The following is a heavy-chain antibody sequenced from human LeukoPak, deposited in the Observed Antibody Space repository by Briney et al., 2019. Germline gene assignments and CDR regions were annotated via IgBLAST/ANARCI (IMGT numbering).Heavy chain of an antibody. V-gene: IGHV1-8*01. CDR2: MNPNSGST. CDR3: ARAHGGHDAFDI. CDR1: GYTFTNHD. Sequence: ASVKVSCKASGYTFTNHDLNWVRQATGQGLEWMGWMNPNSGSTGYAQKFQGRVIMTRDTSISTAYMELSRLRSDDTAVYYCARAHGGHDAFDIWGQGTMVTVSS. J-gene: IGHJ3*02.